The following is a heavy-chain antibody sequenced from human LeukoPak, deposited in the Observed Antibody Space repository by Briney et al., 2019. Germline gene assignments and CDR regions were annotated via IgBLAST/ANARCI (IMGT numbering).Heavy chain of an antibody. V-gene: IGHV3-53*01. Sequence: GGSLRLSCAASGFMFSDYGMFWVRQAPGKGLEWVAVIYSGGSTYYADSVKGRFTISRDNSKNTLYLQMNSLRAEDTAVYYCAGATTLSGLFDYWSQGTLVTVSS. J-gene: IGHJ4*02. CDR3: AGATTLSGLFDY. CDR2: IYSGGST. D-gene: IGHD4-17*01. CDR1: GFMFSDYG.